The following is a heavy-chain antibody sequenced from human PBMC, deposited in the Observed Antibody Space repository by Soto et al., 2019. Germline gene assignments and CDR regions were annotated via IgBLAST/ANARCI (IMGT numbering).Heavy chain of an antibody. CDR2: IYYSGTT. D-gene: IGHD1-26*01. V-gene: IGHV4-28*01. J-gene: IGHJ4*02. CDR1: GYSISSSNW. CDR3: ARREIQGPIDY. Sequence: SETLSLTCAGSGYSISSSNWWGWIRQPPGKGLECIGYIYYSGTTYYNPSLKSRVTMSVDTSKNQFSLKLTSVTAVDTAVYYCARREIQGPIDYWGQGTLVTVSS.